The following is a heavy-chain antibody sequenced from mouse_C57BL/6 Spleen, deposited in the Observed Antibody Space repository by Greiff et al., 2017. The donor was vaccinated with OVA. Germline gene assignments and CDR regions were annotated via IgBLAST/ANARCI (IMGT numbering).Heavy chain of an antibody. CDR2: IDPSDSET. V-gene: IGHV1-52*01. J-gene: IGHJ1*03. CDR1: GYTFTSYW. Sequence: QVQLKQPGAELVRPGSSVKLSCKASGYTFTSYWMHWVKQRPIQGLEWIGNIDPSDSETHYNQKFKDKATLTVAKSSSTAYMQLSSLTSEDSAVYYCARCNYLVSGWYFDVWGTGTTVTVSS. CDR3: ARCNYLVSGWYFDV. D-gene: IGHD2-1*01.